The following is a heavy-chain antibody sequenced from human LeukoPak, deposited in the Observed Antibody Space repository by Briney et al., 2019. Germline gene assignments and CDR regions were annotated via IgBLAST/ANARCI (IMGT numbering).Heavy chain of an antibody. CDR2: IGTSGADI. CDR1: GFTFSSYE. Sequence: AGGSLRLSCAASGFTFSSYEMNWVRQAPGKGLEWVSYIGTSGADIYYADSVKGRFTIFRDNAKRSLYLQMNSLRDEDTAIYYCAKVHGWGRQLGYYFDYWGQGTLVTVSS. J-gene: IGHJ4*02. D-gene: IGHD2-15*01. CDR3: AKVHGWGRQLGYYFDY. V-gene: IGHV3-48*03.